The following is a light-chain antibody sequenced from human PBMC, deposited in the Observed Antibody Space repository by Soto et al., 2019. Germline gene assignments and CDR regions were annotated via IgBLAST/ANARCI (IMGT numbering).Light chain of an antibody. CDR3: HQYGSTPFT. J-gene: IGKJ3*01. V-gene: IGKV3-20*01. CDR1: QSVSTNY. Sequence: EIVLTQSPGTLSLSPGDRATLSCRASQSVSTNYLAWYQQKLGQAPSLLIYGASSRATGIPDRFSGNGSGTDFTLTIRRLEPEDFAVYYCHQYGSTPFTFGPGTKVDIK. CDR2: GAS.